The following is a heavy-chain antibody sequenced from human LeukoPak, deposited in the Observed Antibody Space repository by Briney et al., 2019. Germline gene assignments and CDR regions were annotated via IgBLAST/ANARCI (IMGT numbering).Heavy chain of an antibody. V-gene: IGHV1-69*05. Sequence: SVKVSCKTSGGTVSSFALSWMRQAPGQGPEWMGGFIPILRTPKDAQKFQGRVTITTDESTDTLYMELSGLRVEDTAVYYCATPSRRHAFDIWGQGTMVTV. CDR3: ATPSRRHAFDI. CDR1: GGTVSSFA. J-gene: IGHJ3*02. CDR2: FIPILRTP.